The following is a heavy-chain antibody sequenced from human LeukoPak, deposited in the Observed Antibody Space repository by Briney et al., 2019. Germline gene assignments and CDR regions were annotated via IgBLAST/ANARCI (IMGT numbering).Heavy chain of an antibody. D-gene: IGHD2-8*01. J-gene: IGHJ4*02. Sequence: GGSLRLSCAASGFTFSSYAVSWVRQAPRKGLEWVSSISGSGGSTYSADSVKGRFTISRDNSKNALYLQMNSLGAEDTALYYCAKDRSCTNDICHGDFDYWGQGTLVTVSS. CDR1: GFTFSSYA. CDR3: AKDRSCTNDICHGDFDY. V-gene: IGHV3-23*01. CDR2: ISGSGGST.